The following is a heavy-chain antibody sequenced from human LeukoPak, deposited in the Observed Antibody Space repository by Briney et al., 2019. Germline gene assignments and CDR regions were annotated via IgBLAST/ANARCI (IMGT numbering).Heavy chain of an antibody. V-gene: IGHV3-30-3*01. CDR1: GFTFSSYA. J-gene: IGHJ6*02. CDR3: ARSPSYYYYGMDV. CDR2: ISYDGSNK. Sequence: PGRSLRLSCAASGFTFSSYAMHWVRQAPGKGLEWVAVISYDGSNKYYADSVKGRFTISRDNSKNTLYLQMNSLGAEDTAVYYCARSPSYYYYGMDVWGQGTTVTVSS.